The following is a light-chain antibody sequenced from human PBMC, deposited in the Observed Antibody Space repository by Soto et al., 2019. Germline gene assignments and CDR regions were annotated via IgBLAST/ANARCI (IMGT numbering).Light chain of an antibody. CDR2: ATS. J-gene: IGKJ4*01. CDR1: QSISSY. V-gene: IGKV1-9*01. Sequence: DVQMTQSQSSLSASVGDRVTITCRASQSISSYLNWYQQKPGKAPKXLLYATSTFQSGVPSRFSGSGSGTQCNITICSLKPEDCETDCCQQFKSYPLTFWGGTKVE. CDR3: QQFKSYPLT.